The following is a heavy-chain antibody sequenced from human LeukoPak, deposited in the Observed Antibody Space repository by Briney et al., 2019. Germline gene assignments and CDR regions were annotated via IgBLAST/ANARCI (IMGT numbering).Heavy chain of an antibody. D-gene: IGHD3-10*01. J-gene: IGHJ4*02. CDR3: ARDLGYGSGSPHFDY. V-gene: IGHV4-39*07. CDR1: GGSISSSNYY. Sequence: SGTLSLTCTVSGGSISSSNYYWGWTRQPPGRGLEWLGSFYYSGSTYYNPSLKSRVTISVDTSKNQFSLKLSSVTAADTAVYYCARDLGYGSGSPHFDYWGQGTLVTVSS. CDR2: FYYSGST.